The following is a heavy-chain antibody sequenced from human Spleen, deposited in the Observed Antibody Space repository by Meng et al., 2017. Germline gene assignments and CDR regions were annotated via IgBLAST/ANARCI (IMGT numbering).Heavy chain of an antibody. Sequence: SETLSLTCAVYGGSFSGYYWSWIRQPPGKGLEWIGEINHSGSTNYNPSLKSRVTISVDTSKNQFSLKLSSVTAADTAVYYCARVDNGAYWGQGTLVTVSS. CDR2: INHSGST. D-gene: IGHD2-8*01. CDR1: GGSFSGYY. V-gene: IGHV4-34*01. CDR3: ARVDNGAY. J-gene: IGHJ4*02.